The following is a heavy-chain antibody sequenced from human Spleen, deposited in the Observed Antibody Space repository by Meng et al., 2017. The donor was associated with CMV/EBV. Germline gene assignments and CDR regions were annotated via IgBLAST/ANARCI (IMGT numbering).Heavy chain of an antibody. D-gene: IGHD3-3*01. Sequence: GESLKISCAASGFTVSSNYMSWVRQAPGKGLEWVAVISYDGSNKYYADSVKGRFTISRDNSKNTLYLQMNSLRAEDTAVYYCARDYDFWSGYGMDVWGQGTTVTVSS. V-gene: IGHV3-30*03. J-gene: IGHJ6*02. CDR2: ISYDGSNK. CDR3: ARDYDFWSGYGMDV. CDR1: GFTVSSNY.